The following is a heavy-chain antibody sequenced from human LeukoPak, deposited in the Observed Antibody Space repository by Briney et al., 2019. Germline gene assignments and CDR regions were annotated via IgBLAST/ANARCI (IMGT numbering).Heavy chain of an antibody. J-gene: IGHJ4*02. CDR1: GGSFSGYY. CDR3: ARGLPIRESYFDY. CDR2: INHSGST. V-gene: IGHV4-34*01. D-gene: IGHD3-10*01. Sequence: SETLSLTCAVDGGSFSGYYWSWIRQPPGKGLEWIGEINHSGSTNYNPSLKSRVTISVDTSKNQFSLKLSSVTAADTAVYYCARGLPIRESYFDYWGQGTLVTVSS.